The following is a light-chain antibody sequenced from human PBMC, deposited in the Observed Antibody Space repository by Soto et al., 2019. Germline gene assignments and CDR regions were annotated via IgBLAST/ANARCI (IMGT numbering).Light chain of an antibody. V-gene: IGKV3-20*01. Sequence: EFVLTQSPGTLSLSPGERATLSCRASQSVRSNYLAWYQQKPGQSPRLLIYGASNRATGIPDRFSGSGSGTDFTLTISRLEPEDFAVLYCQHYGSSAYTFCQATTLKIK. CDR2: GAS. CDR3: QHYGSSAYT. CDR1: QSVRSNY. J-gene: IGKJ2*01.